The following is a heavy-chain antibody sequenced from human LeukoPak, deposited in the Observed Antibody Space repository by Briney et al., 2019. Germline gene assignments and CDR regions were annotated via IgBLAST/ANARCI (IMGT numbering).Heavy chain of an antibody. D-gene: IGHD3-10*01. CDR1: GFTFSSYA. CDR2: ISDNGAAT. Sequence: GGSLRLSCSASGFTFSSYAMSWVRQAPGKGLDWVSAISDNGAATYYADSVRGRFTVSRDNSINTVYLQMNSLRAEDTAVYYCAREYYPFDYWGQGTLVTVSS. V-gene: IGHV3-23*01. J-gene: IGHJ4*02. CDR3: AREYYPFDY.